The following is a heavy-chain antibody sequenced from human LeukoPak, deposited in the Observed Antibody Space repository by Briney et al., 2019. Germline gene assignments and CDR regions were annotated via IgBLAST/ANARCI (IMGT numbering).Heavy chain of an antibody. CDR1: GFTLSSYS. V-gene: IGHV3-21*01. D-gene: IGHD3-3*01. CDR2: ISSSSSYI. CDR3: ARDNLAITIFGVVTDSYYYYYGMDV. Sequence: GGSLRLSCAASGFTLSSYSMNWVRQAPGKGLEWVSSISSSSSYIYYADSVKGRFTISRDNAKNSLYLQMNSLRAEDTAVYYCARDNLAITIFGVVTDSYYYYYGMDVWGQGTTVTVSS. J-gene: IGHJ6*02.